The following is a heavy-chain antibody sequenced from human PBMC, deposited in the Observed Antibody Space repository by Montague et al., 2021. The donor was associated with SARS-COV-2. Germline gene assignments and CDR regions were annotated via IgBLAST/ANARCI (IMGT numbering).Heavy chain of an antibody. J-gene: IGHJ4*02. D-gene: IGHD6-13*01. CDR3: ARVRNSWAYYFDY. V-gene: IGHV3-66*01. Sequence: SLRLSCAASTFTVNNNYMSWVRQAPGKGLEWVSVIYAGGSTYYXXXVXGRFTLSRDISKNTLFLQMNSLRAEDTALYYCARVRNSWAYYFDYWGQGTLVTVSS. CDR2: IYAGGST. CDR1: TFTVNNNY.